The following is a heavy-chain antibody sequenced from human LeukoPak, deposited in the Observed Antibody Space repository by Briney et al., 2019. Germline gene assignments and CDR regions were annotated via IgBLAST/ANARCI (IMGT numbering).Heavy chain of an antibody. CDR2: MKPNSGNT. D-gene: IGHD6-6*01. J-gene: IGHJ3*02. V-gene: IGHV1-8*01. CDR3: ARVSSGNDAFDI. CDR1: GYTFTSYD. Sequence: ASVNVSCKASGYTFTSYDINSVRHTTRQRLEWMGWMKPNSGNTAYAQKLQGRVTMTRNTSISTAYMELSSLRSEDTAVYYCARVSSGNDAFDIWGQGTMVTVSS.